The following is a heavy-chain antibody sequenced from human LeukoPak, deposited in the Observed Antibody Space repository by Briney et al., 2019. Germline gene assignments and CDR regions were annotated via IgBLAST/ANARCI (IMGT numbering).Heavy chain of an antibody. J-gene: IGHJ4*02. D-gene: IGHD3-10*01. V-gene: IGHV1-46*01. CDR1: GYTFTGYY. Sequence: GASVKVSCKASGYTFTGYYMHWVRQAPGQGLEWMGIINPSGGSTSYAQKFQGRVTMTRDTSTSTVYMELSSLRSEDTAVYYCARDTFGDDEGVSVFDYWGQGTLVTVSS. CDR2: INPSGGST. CDR3: ARDTFGDDEGVSVFDY.